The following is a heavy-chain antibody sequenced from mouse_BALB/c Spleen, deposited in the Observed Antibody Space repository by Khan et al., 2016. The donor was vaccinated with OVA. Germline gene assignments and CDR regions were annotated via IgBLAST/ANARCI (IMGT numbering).Heavy chain of an antibody. CDR1: GFSLTSYG. CDR2: IWAGGST. J-gene: IGHJ2*01. V-gene: IGHV2-9*02. CDR3: ARNRESDYFDY. Sequence: VELVDSGPGLVAPSQSLSITCTVSGFSLTSYGIHWVRQPPGKGLEWLGIIWAGGSTNYNSALMSRLSISKDNSRSQVFLKMNSLQTDDTAMYFCARNRESDYFDYWGQGTTLTVSS.